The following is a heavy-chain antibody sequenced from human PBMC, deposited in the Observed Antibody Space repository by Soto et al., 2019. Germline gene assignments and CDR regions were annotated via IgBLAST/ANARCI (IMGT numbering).Heavy chain of an antibody. CDR3: ARDLRCSSGWALDY. CDR1: GYIFTDYG. J-gene: IGHJ4*02. V-gene: IGHV1-18*04. Sequence: QLVQSGGEVKKPGASVRVSCKASGYIFTDYGISWVRQAPGQGLEWMGWVSGYNADTSYAQRFQDRVKMTIDTSTRTAYMELRSLTSDDSAIFYCARDLRCSSGWALDYWGQGTLVTVSS. D-gene: IGHD6-19*01. CDR2: VSGYNADT.